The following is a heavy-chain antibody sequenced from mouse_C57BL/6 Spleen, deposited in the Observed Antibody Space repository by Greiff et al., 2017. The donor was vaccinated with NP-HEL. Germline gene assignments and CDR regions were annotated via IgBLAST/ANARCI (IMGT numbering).Heavy chain of an antibody. J-gene: IGHJ2*01. CDR3: ARPVENYFDY. Sequence: QVQLKQPGAELVKPGASVKLSCKASGYTFTSYWMHWVKQRPGQGLEWIGMIHPNSGSTNYNEKFKSKATLTVDKSSSTAYMQLSSLTSEDSAVYYCARPVENYFDYWGQGTTLTVSS. D-gene: IGHD1-1*02. CDR2: IHPNSGST. V-gene: IGHV1-64*01. CDR1: GYTFTSYW.